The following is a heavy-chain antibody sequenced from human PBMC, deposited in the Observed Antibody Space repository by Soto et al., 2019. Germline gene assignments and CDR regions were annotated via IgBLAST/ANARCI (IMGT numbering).Heavy chain of an antibody. CDR2: IQPGDSDI. CDR3: ARRGVSTTWYIVDIPLDF. J-gene: IGHJ4*02. D-gene: IGHD2-15*01. V-gene: IGHV5-51*01. Sequence: GESLKISCKGSGYSFTSYWISWVRQMPGKGLQWLGIIQPGDSDIRYNPSFEDKITISADKSIDTAYLQWHSLEAADTATYYFARRGVSTTWYIVDIPLDFWCQGTPVTVSS. CDR1: GYSFTSYW.